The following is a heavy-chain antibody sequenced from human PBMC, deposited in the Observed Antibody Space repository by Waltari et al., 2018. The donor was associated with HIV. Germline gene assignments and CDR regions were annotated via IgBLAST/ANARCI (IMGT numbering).Heavy chain of an antibody. CDR3: ARDRGGSSSLVLDS. Sequence: QVQLVESGGGVVQPGRSLRLSCAASGFTFTNYGMHWVRQAPGKGLEWVAVIWYDGSNKYYADSGKGRFTISRDNSKNRLYLQMNSLRAEDTAVYYCARDRGGSSSLVLDSWGQGTLVTVSS. J-gene: IGHJ4*02. CDR2: IWYDGSNK. V-gene: IGHV3-33*01. D-gene: IGHD6-6*01. CDR1: GFTFTNYG.